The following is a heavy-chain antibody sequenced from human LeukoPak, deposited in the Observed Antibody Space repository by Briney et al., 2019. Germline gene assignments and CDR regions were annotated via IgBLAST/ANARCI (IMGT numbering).Heavy chain of an antibody. Sequence: EASVKVSCKASGYTFTSYYMHRVRQAPRQGLEWMGIINPSGGSTSYAQKFQGRVAMTRDTSTSTVYMELSSLRSEDTAVYYCARDQLGGAAPPHYWGQGTLVTVSS. J-gene: IGHJ4*02. CDR3: ARDQLGGAAPPHY. CDR2: INPSGGST. V-gene: IGHV1-46*01. D-gene: IGHD3-16*01. CDR1: GYTFTSYY.